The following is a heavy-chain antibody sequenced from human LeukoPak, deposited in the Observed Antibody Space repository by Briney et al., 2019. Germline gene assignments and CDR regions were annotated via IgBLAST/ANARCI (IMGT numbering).Heavy chain of an antibody. CDR2: ISSSSNTI. CDR3: ARDRGYFSY. D-gene: IGHD2-15*01. V-gene: IGHV3-48*02. J-gene: IGHJ4*02. Sequence: GGSLRLSCAASGFTFSSYAMSWVRHAPGKGLEWVSYISSSSNTIYYADSVKGRFTISRDNAKNSVYLQMSSLRDEDTAVYYCARDRGYFSYWGQGTLVTVSS. CDR1: GFTFSSYA.